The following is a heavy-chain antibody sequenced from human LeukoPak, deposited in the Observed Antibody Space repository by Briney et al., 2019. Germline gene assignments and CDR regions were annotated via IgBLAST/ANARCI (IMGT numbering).Heavy chain of an antibody. CDR1: GYSFTSYW. Sequence: GESLKISFQGSGYSFTSYWIGWVRQMPGKGLEWMGIIYPGDSDTRYSPSFQGQVTISADKSISTAYLQWSSLKASDTAMYYCARSSNYYDSSGYPFDYWGQGTLVTVSS. J-gene: IGHJ4*02. CDR2: IYPGDSDT. V-gene: IGHV5-51*01. CDR3: ARSSNYYDSSGYPFDY. D-gene: IGHD3-22*01.